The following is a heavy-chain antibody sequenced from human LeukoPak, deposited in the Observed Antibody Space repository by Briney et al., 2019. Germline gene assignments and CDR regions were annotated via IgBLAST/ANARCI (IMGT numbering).Heavy chain of an antibody. CDR2: INSDGSST. CDR3: ARERSGSYHIFGY. CDR1: GFTFSSYW. D-gene: IGHD1-26*01. V-gene: IGHV3-74*01. J-gene: IGHJ4*02. Sequence: PGGSLRLSCAASGFTFSSYWMHWVRQAPGKGLVWVSRINSDGSSTSYADSVKGRFTISRDNTKNTLYLQMNSLRAEDTAVYYCARERSGSYHIFGYWGQGTLVTVSS.